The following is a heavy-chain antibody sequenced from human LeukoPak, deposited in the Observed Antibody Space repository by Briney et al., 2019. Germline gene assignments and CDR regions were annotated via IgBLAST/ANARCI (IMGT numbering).Heavy chain of an antibody. J-gene: IGHJ4*02. CDR2: ISGSGGST. D-gene: IGHD3-16*02. CDR3: AKEGGYGELSSYFDY. CDR1: GFTFSRYG. V-gene: IGHV3-23*01. Sequence: PGGSLRLSCAASGFTFSRYGMHWVRQAPGKGLEWVSAISGSGGSTYYADSVKGRFTISRDNSKNTLYLQMNSLRAEDTAVYYCAKEGGYGELSSYFDYWGQGTLVTVSS.